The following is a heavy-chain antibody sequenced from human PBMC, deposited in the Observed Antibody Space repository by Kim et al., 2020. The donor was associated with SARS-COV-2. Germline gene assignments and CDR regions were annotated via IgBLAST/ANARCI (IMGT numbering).Heavy chain of an antibody. CDR2: ITAYKGNT. CDR3: ARALSRFRSGTNYYRGSYYMDV. Sequence: ASVKVSCKASGYTSTTYGITWVRQAPGQGLEWMGWITAYKGNTNYAQKVQGRVTMTTDTSTSTTYMELRSLRSDDTAVYYCARALSRFRSGTNYYRGSYYMDVWGKGTTVTVSS. J-gene: IGHJ6*03. CDR1: GYTSTTYG. D-gene: IGHD3-10*01. V-gene: IGHV1-18*01.